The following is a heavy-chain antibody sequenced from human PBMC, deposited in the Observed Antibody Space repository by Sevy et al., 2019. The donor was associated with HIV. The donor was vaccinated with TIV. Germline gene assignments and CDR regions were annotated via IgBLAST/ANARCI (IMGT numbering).Heavy chain of an antibody. D-gene: IGHD3-10*01. J-gene: IGHJ4*02. V-gene: IGHV3-7*01. Sequence: GGSLRLSCEASGFSFSNYWMHWVRQAPGKGLEWVANIKQDESERYYVASVKGRFTISRDNAKNSVYLEMNSLRPDDTAIYYCAKGNSGSFDYWGQGTLVTVSS. CDR1: GFSFSNYW. CDR2: IKQDESER. CDR3: AKGNSGSFDY.